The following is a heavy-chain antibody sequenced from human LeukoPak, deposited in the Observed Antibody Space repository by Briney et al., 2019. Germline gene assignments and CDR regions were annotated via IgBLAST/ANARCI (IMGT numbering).Heavy chain of an antibody. J-gene: IGHJ4*02. CDR3: ARIAVAGIGILQLVGATRGFDY. D-gene: IGHD6-19*01. CDR2: INHSGST. Sequence: PSETLSLTCAVYGGSFSGYYWSWIRQPPGKGLEWIGEINHSGSTNYNPSLKSRVTISVDTSKNQFSLKLSSVTAADTAVYYCARIAVAGIGILQLVGATRGFDYWGQGTLVTVSS. V-gene: IGHV4-34*01. CDR1: GGSFSGYY.